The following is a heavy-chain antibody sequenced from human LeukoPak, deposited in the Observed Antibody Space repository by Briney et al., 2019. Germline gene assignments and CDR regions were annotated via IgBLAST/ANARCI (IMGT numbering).Heavy chain of an antibody. CDR1: GGSISSYY. CDR3: ARFGRAVAGRFDY. J-gene: IGHJ4*02. V-gene: IGHV4-59*01. Sequence: SETLSLTCTVSGGSISSYYWSWIGQPPGKGLEWIGYIYYSGSTNYNPSLKSRVTISVDTSKNQFSLKLSSVTAADTAVYYCARFGRAVAGRFDYWGQGTLVTVSS. CDR2: IYYSGST. D-gene: IGHD6-19*01.